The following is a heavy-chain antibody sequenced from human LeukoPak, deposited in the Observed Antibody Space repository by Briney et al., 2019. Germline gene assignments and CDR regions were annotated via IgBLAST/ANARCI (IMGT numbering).Heavy chain of an antibody. CDR3: ARVSMVVAGLLDY. J-gene: IGHJ4*02. Sequence: ASVKVSCKASGYSFTSYGISWVRQAPGQGLEWMGRINPNNRDTIYAQKFQGRVTMTRDTSISTAYMELSRLRSDGTAVYYCARVSMVVAGLLDYWGQGTLLIVSS. CDR2: INPNNRDT. D-gene: IGHD6-19*01. V-gene: IGHV1-2*06. CDR1: GYSFTSYG.